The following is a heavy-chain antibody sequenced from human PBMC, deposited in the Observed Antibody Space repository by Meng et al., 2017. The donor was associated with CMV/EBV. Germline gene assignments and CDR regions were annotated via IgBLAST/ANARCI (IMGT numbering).Heavy chain of an antibody. CDR3: AREGTFGDFWSGYYSYYGMDV. CDR1: GYTFTSYG. CDR2: ISAYNGNT. D-gene: IGHD3-3*01. Sequence: ASVKVSCKASGYTFTSYGISWVRQAPGQGLEWMGWISAYNGNTNYAQKFQGRVTITTDESTSTAYMELSSLRSEDTAVYYCAREGTFGDFWSGYYSYYGMDVWGQGTTVTVSS. J-gene: IGHJ6*02. V-gene: IGHV1-18*01.